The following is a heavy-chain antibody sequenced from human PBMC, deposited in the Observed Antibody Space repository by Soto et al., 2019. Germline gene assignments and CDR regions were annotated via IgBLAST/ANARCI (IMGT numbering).Heavy chain of an antibody. J-gene: IGHJ6*02. D-gene: IGHD3-3*01. CDR3: ARDRRITIFGVVGTPYYYYYGMDV. CDR2: ISAYNGNT. V-gene: IGHV1-18*04. CDR1: GYTFTSYG. Sequence: GASVKVSCKASGYTFTSYGISWVRQAPGQGLEWMGWISAYNGNTNYAQKLQGRVTMTTDTSTSTAYMELRSLRSDDTAVYYCARDRRITIFGVVGTPYYYYYGMDVWGQGTTVTVSS.